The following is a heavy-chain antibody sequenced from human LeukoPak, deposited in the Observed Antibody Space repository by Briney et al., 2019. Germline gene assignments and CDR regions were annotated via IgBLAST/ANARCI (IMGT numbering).Heavy chain of an antibody. CDR3: ARDLVTSTSISGGFDY. CDR2: ISYDGSNK. V-gene: IGHV3-30*04. J-gene: IGHJ4*02. Sequence: PGRSLRLSCAASGFTFSSYAMHWVRQAPGKGLEGVAVISYDGSNKYYADSVKGRFTISRDNSKNTLYLQMNSLRAEDTAVYYCARDLVTSTSISGGFDYWGQGTLVTVSS. D-gene: IGHD3-3*02. CDR1: GFTFSSYA.